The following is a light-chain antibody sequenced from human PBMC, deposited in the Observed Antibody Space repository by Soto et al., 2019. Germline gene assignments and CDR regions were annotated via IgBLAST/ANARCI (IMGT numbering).Light chain of an antibody. V-gene: IGKV2-28*01. CDR3: MQALQTPWT. CDR2: LGS. CDR1: QSLLHSNGYNY. Sequence: DIVMTQSPLSLPVTPGEPASISCRSSQSLLHSNGYNYLDWYLQKPGQSPQLLIYLGSNRASGVHERFSGSGSGTDFTLKISRVEAEDVGFYYCMQALQTPWTFGQGTKVEIK. J-gene: IGKJ1*01.